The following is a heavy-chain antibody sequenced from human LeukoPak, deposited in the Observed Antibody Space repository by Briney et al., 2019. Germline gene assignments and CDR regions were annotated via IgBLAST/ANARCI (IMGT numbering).Heavy chain of an antibody. CDR1: GFTFSSYS. CDR2: ISSSSSYI. D-gene: IGHD2-2*02. Sequence: GGSLRLSCAASGFTFSSYSMNWDRQAPGKGLEWVSSISSSSSYIYYADSVKGRFTISRDNAKNSLYLQMNSLRAEDTAVYYCARGESLYCSSTSCYTPFDYWGQGTLVTVSS. J-gene: IGHJ4*02. V-gene: IGHV3-21*01. CDR3: ARGESLYCSSTSCYTPFDY.